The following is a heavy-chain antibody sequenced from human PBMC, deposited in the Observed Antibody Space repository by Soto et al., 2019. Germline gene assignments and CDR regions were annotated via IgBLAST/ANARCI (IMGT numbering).Heavy chain of an antibody. J-gene: IGHJ4*02. V-gene: IGHV5-51*01. Sequence: PGESLKISCKSSGYSFTDYCIGWVRQMPGKGLEWMGIIYPGDSDARYSPSFQGQVTISVDTSINTAFLRWNSLTASDTAMYYCARQADYNILTGYFYYFDYWGQGSLVTVSS. CDR1: GYSFTDYC. CDR3: ARQADYNILTGYFYYFDY. D-gene: IGHD3-9*01. CDR2: IYPGDSDA.